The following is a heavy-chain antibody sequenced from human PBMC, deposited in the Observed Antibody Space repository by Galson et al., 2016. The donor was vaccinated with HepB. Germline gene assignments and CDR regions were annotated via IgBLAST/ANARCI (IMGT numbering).Heavy chain of an antibody. CDR3: AKAFGTGFWSGYDY. D-gene: IGHD3-3*01. CDR1: EFTFSSYA. CDR2: ITGSGDKT. Sequence: SLRLSCAASEFTFSSYAMSWVRQAPGKGLEWVSGITGSGDKTLYADSVKGRFTISRDNSKNTLYLQMNSLRAEDKAVYYCAKAFGTGFWSGYDYWGQGTLVSVSS. J-gene: IGHJ4*02. V-gene: IGHV3-23*01.